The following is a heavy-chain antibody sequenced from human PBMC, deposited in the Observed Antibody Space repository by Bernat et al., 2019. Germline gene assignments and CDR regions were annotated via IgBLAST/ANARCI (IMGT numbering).Heavy chain of an antibody. V-gene: IGHV3-74*02. CDR3: ARRVGYCSGGSCSHDAFDI. CDR2: INSDGSST. J-gene: IGHJ3*02. CDR1: GFTFSSYW. Sequence: VQLVESGGGLVQPGGSLRLSCAASGFTFSSYWMHWVRQAPGKGLVWVSRINSDGSSTSYADSVKGRFTISRDNAKNTLYLQMNSLRAEDTAVYYCARRVGYCSGGSCSHDAFDIWGQGTMVTVSS. D-gene: IGHD2-15*01.